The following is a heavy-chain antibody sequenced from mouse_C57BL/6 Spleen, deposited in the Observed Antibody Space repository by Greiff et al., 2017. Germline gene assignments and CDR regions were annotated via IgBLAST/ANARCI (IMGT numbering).Heavy chain of an antibody. CDR3: ASHGHYYARDY. D-gene: IGHD1-1*01. Sequence: QVQLQQSGPELVKPGASVKISCKASGHAFSSSWMNWVKQRPGKGLEWIGRIYPGDGDTNYNGKFKGKATLTADKSSSTAYMQLSSLTSEDSAVYFCASHGHYYARDYWGQGTSVTVAS. J-gene: IGHJ4*01. V-gene: IGHV1-82*01. CDR2: IYPGDGDT. CDR1: GHAFSSSW.